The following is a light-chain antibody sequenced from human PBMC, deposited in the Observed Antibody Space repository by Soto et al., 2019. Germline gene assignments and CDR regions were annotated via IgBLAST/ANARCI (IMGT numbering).Light chain of an antibody. CDR3: QQYNNWPPYT. CDR2: SAS. Sequence: EVVMTQSPATLSVSPGERATLSCMASQSVTTNLAWFQQKPGQAPRLLIYSASTRATGIPARFSGSGSGTELTLSISSLQSEDFAVYSCQQYNNWPPYTFGQGTKLDSK. CDR1: QSVTTN. J-gene: IGKJ2*01. V-gene: IGKV3-15*01.